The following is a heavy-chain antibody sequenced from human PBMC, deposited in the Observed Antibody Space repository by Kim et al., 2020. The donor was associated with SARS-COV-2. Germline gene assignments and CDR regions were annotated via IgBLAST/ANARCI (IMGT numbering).Heavy chain of an antibody. Sequence: GESLKISCKVSGYDFTNSWLGWVRQMPGKDLEWLGIIWPGDSDDRISPSLQGQVTLTADKSITTAYLRWGSLKASDTALYYCARQFSAASLGKADVDYWG. D-gene: IGHD2-15*01. CDR1: GYDFTNSW. CDR2: IWPGDSDD. J-gene: IGHJ4*01. V-gene: IGHV5-51*01. CDR3: ARQFSAASLGKADVDY.